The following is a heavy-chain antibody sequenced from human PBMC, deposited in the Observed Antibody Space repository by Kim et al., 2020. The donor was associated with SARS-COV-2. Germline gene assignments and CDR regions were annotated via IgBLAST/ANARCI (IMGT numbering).Heavy chain of an antibody. CDR3: AKDVVTIFGVALTPYSFDA. Sequence: GGSLRLSCAASGFTFSSYAMSWVRQAPGKGLEWVSAISGRGGSTYYADSVKGRFTISRDNSKNTLYLQMNSLRAEDTAVYYCAKDVVTIFGVALTPYSFDAWGQGTLVTVSS. J-gene: IGHJ4*02. CDR1: GFTFSSYA. D-gene: IGHD3-3*01. CDR2: ISGRGGST. V-gene: IGHV3-23*01.